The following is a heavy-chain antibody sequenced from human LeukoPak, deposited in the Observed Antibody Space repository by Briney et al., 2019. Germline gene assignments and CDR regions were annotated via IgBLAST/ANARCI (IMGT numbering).Heavy chain of an antibody. J-gene: IGHJ3*02. V-gene: IGHV3-66*02. CDR1: AFTVSSNY. CDR3: ARDHSGSYQSAFDI. D-gene: IGHD1-26*01. Sequence: TGGSLRLSCAVSAFTVSSNYVSWVRQAPGKGLEWVSVIYGGGSTNYADSVKGLFTISRDNSKNTLYLQMNSLRAEDTAVYYCARDHSGSYQSAFDIWGQGTMVTVSS. CDR2: IYGGGST.